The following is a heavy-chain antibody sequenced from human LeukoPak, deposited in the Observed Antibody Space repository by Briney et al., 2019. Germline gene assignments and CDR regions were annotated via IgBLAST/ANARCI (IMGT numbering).Heavy chain of an antibody. CDR2: IYYSGST. Sequence: SETLSLTCTVSGGSISSSSYYWGWIRQPPGKGLEWIGSIYYSGSTYYNPSLKSRVTISVDTSKNQFSLKLSSVTAADTVVYYCARQGVAGAKKYYIDSWGQGTLVTVSS. CDR1: GGSISSSSYY. CDR3: ARQGVAGAKKYYIDS. J-gene: IGHJ4*02. D-gene: IGHD6-13*01. V-gene: IGHV4-39*01.